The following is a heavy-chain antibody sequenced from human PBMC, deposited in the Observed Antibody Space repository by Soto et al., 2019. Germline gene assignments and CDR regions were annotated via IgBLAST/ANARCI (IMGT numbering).Heavy chain of an antibody. J-gene: IGHJ4*02. CDR1: GYSFTSSW. D-gene: IGHD2-15*01. CDR3: MTLLADCNADSCYSYYFDY. CDR2: IYPGDSDS. Sequence: GESLKISCKGSGYSFTSSWIGWVRQMPGKGLEWMAIIYPGDSDSSYGPSFQGQVTISVDKSITTAYLQWSGLKASDTAMYYCMTLLADCNADSCYSYYFDYWGQGTLVTVSS. V-gene: IGHV5-51*01.